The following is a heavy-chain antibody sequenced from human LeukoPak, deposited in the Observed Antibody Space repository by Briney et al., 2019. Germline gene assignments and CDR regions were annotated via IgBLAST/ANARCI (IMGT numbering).Heavy chain of an antibody. Sequence: GASVKVSCKASGYTFTNYDLTWVRQATGQGLEWMGWMNPNSGDTGYAQKFQGRLTMTRDTSISTAYMELSSLRSEDTAVHYCARGSAGYDTSDYAFSYYWGQGTLVTVSS. CDR3: ARGSAGYDTSDYAFSYY. V-gene: IGHV1-8*01. J-gene: IGHJ4*02. CDR1: GYTFTNYD. D-gene: IGHD3-22*01. CDR2: MNPNSGDT.